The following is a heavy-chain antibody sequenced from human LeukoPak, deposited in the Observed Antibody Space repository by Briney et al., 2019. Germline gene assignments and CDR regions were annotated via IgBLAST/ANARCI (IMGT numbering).Heavy chain of an antibody. CDR2: INPNSGGT. D-gene: IGHD6-13*01. Sequence: ASVKVSCKASGYTFTGYYMHWVRPAPGQGLEWMGWINPNSGGTNYAQKFQGRVTMTRDTSISTAYMELSRLRSDDTAVYYCATYIAAAATTQSFDYWGQGTLVTVSS. V-gene: IGHV1-2*02. CDR3: ATYIAAAATTQSFDY. CDR1: GYTFTGYY. J-gene: IGHJ4*02.